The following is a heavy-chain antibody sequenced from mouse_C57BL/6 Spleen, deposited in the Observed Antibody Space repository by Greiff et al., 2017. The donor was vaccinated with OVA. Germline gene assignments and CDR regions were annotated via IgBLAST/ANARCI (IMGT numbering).Heavy chain of an antibody. CDR1: GFTFSDYG. CDR2: ISSGSSTI. D-gene: IGHD4-1*01. Sequence: EVQLVESGGGLVKPGGSLKLSCAASGFTFSDYGMHWVRQAPEKGLEWVAYISSGSSTIYYADTVKGRFTISRDNAKNTLFLQMTSLRSEDTAMYYCARQTGTGFFFDYWGQGTTLTVSS. V-gene: IGHV5-17*01. J-gene: IGHJ2*01. CDR3: ARQTGTGFFFDY.